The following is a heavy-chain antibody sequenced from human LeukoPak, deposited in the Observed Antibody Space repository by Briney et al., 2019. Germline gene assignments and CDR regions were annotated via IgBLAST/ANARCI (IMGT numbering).Heavy chain of an antibody. J-gene: IGHJ3*02. V-gene: IGHV4-31*03. CDR2: IYYSGST. D-gene: IGHD4-17*01. CDR3: ASTGPYGDGSAFDI. Sequence: KSSQTLSLTCTVSGGSISSGGYYWSWIRQHPGKGLEWIGYIYYSGSTYYNPSLKSRVTISVDTSKNQFSLKLSSVTAADTAVYYSASTGPYGDGSAFDIWGQGTMVTVSS. CDR1: GGSISSGGYY.